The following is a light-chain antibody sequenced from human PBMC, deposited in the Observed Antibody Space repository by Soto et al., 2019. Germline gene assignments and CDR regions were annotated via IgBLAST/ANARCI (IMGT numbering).Light chain of an antibody. CDR1: TSDVGGYNF. CDR3: SSYTTTFGGWV. V-gene: IGLV2-14*01. J-gene: IGLJ3*02. CDR2: EVS. Sequence: QSALTQPASVSGSPGQSITISCTGTTSDVGGYNFVSWYQQHPGKVPKLMIYEVSYRPLEVSDRFSGSKSGNTASLTISGLQAEDEADYYCSSYTTTFGGWVFGGGTKVTVL.